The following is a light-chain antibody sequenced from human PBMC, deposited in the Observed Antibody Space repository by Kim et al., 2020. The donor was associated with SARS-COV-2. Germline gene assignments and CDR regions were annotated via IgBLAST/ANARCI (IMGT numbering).Light chain of an antibody. CDR2: QVN. Sequence: SYELTQPPSVSVSPGQTASITCSGYKLGDKYVSWYQQKPGQSPVVVIYQVNQRPSGIPERFSGSNSGNTATLTISGTQAMDEADYNCQAWDSSTHNYV. V-gene: IGLV3-1*01. CDR1: KLGDKY. J-gene: IGLJ1*01. CDR3: QAWDSSTHNYV.